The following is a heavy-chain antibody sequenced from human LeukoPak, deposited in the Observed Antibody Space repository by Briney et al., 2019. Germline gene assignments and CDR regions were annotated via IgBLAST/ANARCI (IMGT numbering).Heavy chain of an antibody. D-gene: IGHD3-22*01. CDR2: IIPIFGTA. J-gene: IGHJ4*02. Sequence: ASVKVSCKASGYTSTGYYMHWVRQAPGQGPEWMGGIIPIFGTANYAQKFQGRVTITTDESTSTAYMELSSLRSEDTAVYYCASSADSSGYYDYWGQGTLVTVSS. CDR3: ASSADSSGYYDY. CDR1: GYTSTGYY. V-gene: IGHV1-69*05.